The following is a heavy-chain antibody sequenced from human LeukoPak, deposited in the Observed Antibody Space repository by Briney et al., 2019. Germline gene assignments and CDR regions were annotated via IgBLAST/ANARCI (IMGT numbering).Heavy chain of an antibody. Sequence: GGSLRLSCAASGFTFSTYDLHWVRQGIEKGLEWVAAIGTTGDAYYPGSVKGRFTISRENAKNSFYLQMNSLSAGDTAVYFCARGIATRDYFDYWGQGTLVTVSS. CDR2: IGTTGDA. J-gene: IGHJ4*02. V-gene: IGHV3-13*04. CDR1: GFTFSTYD. CDR3: ARGIATRDYFDY. D-gene: IGHD1-26*01.